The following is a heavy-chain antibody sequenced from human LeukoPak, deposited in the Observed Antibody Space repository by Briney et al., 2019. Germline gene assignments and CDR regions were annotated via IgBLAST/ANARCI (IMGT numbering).Heavy chain of an antibody. Sequence: PGGSLRLSCAVSGLTFNNYAMSWVRQAPGKGLEWVSAISKSGDHTYYAASAKGRFTIYRDNSKNTQYLQMNSLRAEDTAVYYCATSWGPDTSAFRWGRDGMDAWGQGTTVIVS. J-gene: IGHJ6*02. CDR2: ISKSGDHT. CDR3: ATSWGPDTSAFRWGRDGMDA. CDR1: GLTFNNYA. V-gene: IGHV3-23*01. D-gene: IGHD3-16*01.